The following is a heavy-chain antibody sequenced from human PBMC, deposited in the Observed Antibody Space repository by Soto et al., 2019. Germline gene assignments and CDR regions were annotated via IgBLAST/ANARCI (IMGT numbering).Heavy chain of an antibody. CDR2: INHSGST. Sequence: PSETLSLTCAVYGGSFSDYYWSWIRQPPGKGLEWIGEINHSGSTIYNPSLKSRVTISVDTSKNQISLKLSSVTAADTAMPNSGNTGYAQKFQGRVTMTRNTSISTSYMELSSLRSEDTAVYYCASAPGRDFCSSTIRPNFHYYYYMDVWGKGTTVTVSS. CDR3: GNTGYAQKFQGRVTMTRNTSISTSYMELSSLRSEDTAVYYCASAPGRDFCSSTIRPNFHYYYYMDV. J-gene: IGHJ6*03. CDR1: GGSFSDYY. V-gene: IGHV4-34*01. D-gene: IGHD3-10*01.